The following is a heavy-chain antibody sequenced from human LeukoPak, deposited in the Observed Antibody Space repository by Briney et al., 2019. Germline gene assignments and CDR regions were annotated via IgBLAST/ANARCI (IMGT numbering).Heavy chain of an antibody. CDR1: GGSTSSYY. Sequence: SETLSLTCNVSGGSTSSYYWIWIRQPPGKGLEWIGYISYSGSTTYNPSLKSRVTISLDTSKNQSSLKLSSVTAADTAVYFCARQAWGAPFDYWGQGTLVTVSS. CDR2: ISYSGST. V-gene: IGHV4-59*08. CDR3: ARQAWGAPFDY. J-gene: IGHJ4*02. D-gene: IGHD3-16*01.